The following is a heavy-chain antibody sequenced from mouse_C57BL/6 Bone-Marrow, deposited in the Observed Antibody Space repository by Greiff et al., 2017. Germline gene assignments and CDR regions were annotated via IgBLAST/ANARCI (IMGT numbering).Heavy chain of an antibody. CDR1: GYTFTEYT. D-gene: IGHD6-1*01. Sequence: QVQLQQSGAELVKPGASVKLSCKASGYTFTEYTIHWVKQRPGKGLEWIGRIYPGDGDTNYNGKFKGKATLTADKSSSTAYMQLSSLTSEDSAVYFCARARNPYAMDYWGQGTSVTVSS. CDR2: IYPGDGDT. J-gene: IGHJ4*01. CDR3: ARARNPYAMDY. V-gene: IGHV1-82*01.